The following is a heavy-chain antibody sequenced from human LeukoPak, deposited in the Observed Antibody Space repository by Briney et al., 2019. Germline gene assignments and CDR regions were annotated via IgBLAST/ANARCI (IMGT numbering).Heavy chain of an antibody. CDR3: ARVSGAAFPFIDY. CDR2: IYYSGST. Sequence: SQTLSLTCTVSGGSISSGDYYWSWIRQPPGKGLEWIGYIYYSGSTYYNPSLKSRVTISVDTSKNQFSLKLGSVTAADTAVYYCARVSGAAFPFIDYWGQGTLVTVSS. J-gene: IGHJ4*02. V-gene: IGHV4-30-4*01. D-gene: IGHD3-10*01. CDR1: GGSISSGDYY.